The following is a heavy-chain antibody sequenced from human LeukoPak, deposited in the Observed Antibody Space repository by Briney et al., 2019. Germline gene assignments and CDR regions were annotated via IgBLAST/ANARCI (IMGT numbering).Heavy chain of an antibody. Sequence: GGSLRLSCAASGFTFSSYSMNWVRQAPGKGLEWVSSISSSSYIYYADSVKGRFTISRDNAKNSLYLQMNSLRAEDTAVYYCARSSVYYYGMDVWGQGTTVTVSS. J-gene: IGHJ6*02. V-gene: IGHV3-21*01. CDR2: ISSSSYI. CDR3: ARSSVYYYGMDV. CDR1: GFTFSSYS.